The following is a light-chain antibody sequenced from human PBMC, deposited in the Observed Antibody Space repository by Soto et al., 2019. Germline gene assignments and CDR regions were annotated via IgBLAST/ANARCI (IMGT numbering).Light chain of an antibody. CDR2: DVS. J-gene: IGLJ1*01. CDR3: SSYTSSSIRV. Sequence: QSALTQPASVSGSPGQSITISCTGTSSDVGRYNYVSWYQHHPGKAPKLMIYDVSNRPSGVSNRFSGSKSGNTASLTISGLQAEDEADYYCSSYTSSSIRVFGTGTKLTVL. CDR1: SSDVGRYNY. V-gene: IGLV2-14*03.